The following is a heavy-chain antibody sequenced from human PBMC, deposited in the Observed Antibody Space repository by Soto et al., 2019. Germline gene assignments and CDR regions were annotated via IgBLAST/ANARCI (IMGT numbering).Heavy chain of an antibody. Sequence: EVQLVESGGGLVKPGGSPRLSCAASGFTFSSYSMNWVRQAPGKGLEWVSSISSSSSYIYYADSVKGRFTISRDNAKNSLYLQMNSLRAEDTAVYYCARDSGAEGWYAKWFDPWGQGTLVTVSS. J-gene: IGHJ5*02. CDR2: ISSSSSYI. D-gene: IGHD6-19*01. V-gene: IGHV3-21*01. CDR1: GFTFSSYS. CDR3: ARDSGAEGWYAKWFDP.